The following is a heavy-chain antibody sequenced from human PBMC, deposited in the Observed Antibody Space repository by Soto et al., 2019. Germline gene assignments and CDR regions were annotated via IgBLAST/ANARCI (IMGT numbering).Heavy chain of an antibody. CDR2: IYYSGST. V-gene: IGHV4-59*01. CDR1: GGSISSYY. CDR3: ARGAKFYFDY. Sequence: LSLTCTVSGGSISSYYWSWIRQPPGKGLEWIGYIYYSGSTNYNPSLKSRVTISVDTSKNQFSLKLSSVTAADTAVYYCARGAKFYFDYWGQGTLVTVSS. J-gene: IGHJ4*02. D-gene: IGHD2-15*01.